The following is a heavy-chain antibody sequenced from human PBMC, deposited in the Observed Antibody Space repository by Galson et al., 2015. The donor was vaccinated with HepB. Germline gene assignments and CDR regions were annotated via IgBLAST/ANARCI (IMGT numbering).Heavy chain of an antibody. D-gene: IGHD2-15*01. Sequence: SLRLSCAASGFTFSSYWMSWVRQAPGKGLEWVANIKQDGSEKYYVDSVKGRFTISRDNAKNSLYLQMNSLRAEDTAVYYCARVPPPMVVVAAGADYWGQGTLVTVSS. V-gene: IGHV3-7*03. CDR1: GFTFSSYW. CDR3: ARVPPPMVVVAAGADY. CDR2: IKQDGSEK. J-gene: IGHJ4*02.